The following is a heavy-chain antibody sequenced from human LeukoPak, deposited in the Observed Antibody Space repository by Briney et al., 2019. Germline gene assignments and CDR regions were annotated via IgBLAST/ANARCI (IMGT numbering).Heavy chain of an antibody. V-gene: IGHV4-61*02. Sequence: SETLSLTCTVSGGSISSGSYYWSWIRQPAGKGLEWIGRIYTSGSTNYNPSLKSRVTISVDTSKNQFSLKLSSVTAADTAVYYCARFVVAGTPPNWFDPWGQGTLVTVSS. J-gene: IGHJ5*02. CDR3: ARFVVAGTPPNWFDP. CDR1: GGSISSGSYY. D-gene: IGHD2-2*01. CDR2: IYTSGST.